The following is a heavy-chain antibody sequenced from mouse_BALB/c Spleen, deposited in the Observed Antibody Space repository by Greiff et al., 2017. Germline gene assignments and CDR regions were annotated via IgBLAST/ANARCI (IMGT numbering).Heavy chain of an antibody. V-gene: IGHV2-2*02. CDR2: IWSGGST. CDR3: ATYYRYRFAY. J-gene: IGHJ3*01. Sequence: VQLQQSGPGLVQPSQSLSITCTVSGFSLTSYGVHWVRQSPGKGLEWLGVIWSGGSTDYNAAFISRLSISKDNSKSQVFFKMNSLQANDTAIYYCATYYRYRFAYWGQGTLVTVSA. D-gene: IGHD2-14*01. CDR1: GFSLTSYG.